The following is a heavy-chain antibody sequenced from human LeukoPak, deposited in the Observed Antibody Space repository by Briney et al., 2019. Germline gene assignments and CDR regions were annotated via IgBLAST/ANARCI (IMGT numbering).Heavy chain of an antibody. CDR2: ISYDGSNK. CDR1: GFTFSSYA. CDR3: ARDPDSGSYSYYFDY. J-gene: IGHJ4*02. D-gene: IGHD1-26*01. V-gene: IGHV3-30*01. Sequence: GGSLRLSCAASGFTFSSYAMHWVRQAPGKGLERVAVISYDGSNKYYADSVKGRFTISRDNSKNTLYLQMNSLRAEDTAVYYCARDPDSGSYSYYFDYWGQGTLVTVSS.